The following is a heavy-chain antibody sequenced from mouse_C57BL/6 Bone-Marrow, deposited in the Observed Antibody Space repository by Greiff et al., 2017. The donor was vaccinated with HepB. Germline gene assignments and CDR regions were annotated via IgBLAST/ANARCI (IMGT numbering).Heavy chain of an antibody. D-gene: IGHD1-1*01. V-gene: IGHV1-53*01. CDR1: GYTFTSYW. CDR3: ARSYYGSSYRYFDV. Sequence: QVQLKQPGTELVKPGASVKLSCKASGYTFTSYWMHWVKQRPGQGLEWIGNINPSNGGTNYNEKFKSKATLTVDKSSSTAYMQLSSLTSEDSAVYYCARSYYGSSYRYFDVWGTGTTVTVSS. CDR2: INPSNGGT. J-gene: IGHJ1*03.